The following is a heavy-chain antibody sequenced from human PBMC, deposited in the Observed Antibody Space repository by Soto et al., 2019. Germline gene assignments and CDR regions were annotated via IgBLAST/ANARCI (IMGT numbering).Heavy chain of an antibody. J-gene: IGHJ4*02. CDR3: AHAGDFDLLSFDR. Sequence: SGPTLVNPTQTLTLTCTFSGFSLTTTRMGVAWIRQPPGKALEWLALIYWDDDKRYSPSLKNRLTVSKDTSTNRVVLTITNISPDDTGTYFCAHAGDFDLLSFDRWGPGTLVTVSS. CDR2: IYWDDDK. CDR1: GFSLTTTRMG. V-gene: IGHV2-5*02. D-gene: IGHD2-15*01.